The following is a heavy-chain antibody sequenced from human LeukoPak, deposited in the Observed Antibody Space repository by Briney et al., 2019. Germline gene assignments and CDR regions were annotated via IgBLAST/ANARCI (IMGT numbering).Heavy chain of an antibody. CDR1: GFTFSNYA. Sequence: PGGSLRLSCAASGFTFSNYAMSWVRQAPGKGLEWVSAISGSGGNSYYADSVKGRFTISRDNSKNTLYLQMNSLRAEDTAVYYCATGRYIAVAGIFDYWGQGTLVTVSS. J-gene: IGHJ4*02. V-gene: IGHV3-23*01. CDR3: ATGRYIAVAGIFDY. D-gene: IGHD6-19*01. CDR2: ISGSGGNS.